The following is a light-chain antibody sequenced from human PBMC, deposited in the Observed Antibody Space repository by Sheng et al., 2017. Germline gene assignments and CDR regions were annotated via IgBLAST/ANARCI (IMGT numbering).Light chain of an antibody. V-gene: IGKV3-11*01. CDR3: QQRDNWLT. Sequence: DIVLTQSPATLSLSPGERATLSCRASQSVDTFLAWYQQKPGQAPRLLIYGASTRATGIPARFSGSGSGTEFTLTFSSLQSEDFAVYYCQQRDNWLTFGGGTKVEI. J-gene: IGKJ4*01. CDR1: QSVDTF. CDR2: GAS.